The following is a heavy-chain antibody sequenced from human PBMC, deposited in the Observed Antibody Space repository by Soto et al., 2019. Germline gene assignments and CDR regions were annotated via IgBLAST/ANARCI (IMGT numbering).Heavy chain of an antibody. CDR1: GYTFITYG. CDR3: ARGPTDYYDNSANYFLDY. D-gene: IGHD3-22*01. J-gene: IGHJ4*02. CDR2: ISTYNGNT. Sequence: QVPLVQSGAEVKKPGASVKVSCKASGYTFITYGVSWVRQAPGQGLDWLGWISTYNGNTRYAERLHGRVTMTTDTTTNTAYMELRNLRSDDTAVYYCARGPTDYYDNSANYFLDYWGQGTLVTVSS. V-gene: IGHV1-18*01.